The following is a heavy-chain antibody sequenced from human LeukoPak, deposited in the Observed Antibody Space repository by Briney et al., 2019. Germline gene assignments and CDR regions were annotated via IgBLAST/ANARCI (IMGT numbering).Heavy chain of an antibody. V-gene: IGHV3-30-3*01. CDR1: GFTFSSYT. CDR2: ISHDGGNK. Sequence: GGSLRLSCAASGFTFSSYTMHWVRQAPDKGLEWVAVISHDGGNKYYADSVKGRFTISRDNSKNTLYLQMNGLRAEETAMYYCATPYTSGWSLHFDNWGQGTLVTVSS. CDR3: ATPYTSGWSLHFDN. J-gene: IGHJ4*02. D-gene: IGHD6-19*01.